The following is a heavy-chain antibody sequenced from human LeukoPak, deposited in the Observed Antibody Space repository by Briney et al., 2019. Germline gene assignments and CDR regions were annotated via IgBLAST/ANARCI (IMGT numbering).Heavy chain of an antibody. CDR1: GFSFSSYG. CDR3: AKDALVVVVDFDY. D-gene: IGHD2-15*01. Sequence: PGGSLRLSCAASGFSFSSYGMSWVRQAPGKGLEWVSAISGSGGSTYYADSVKGRFTISRDNSKNTLYVQMNSLRAEDTAVYYCAKDALVVVVDFDYWGQGTLVTVSS. CDR2: ISGSGGST. V-gene: IGHV3-23*01. J-gene: IGHJ4*02.